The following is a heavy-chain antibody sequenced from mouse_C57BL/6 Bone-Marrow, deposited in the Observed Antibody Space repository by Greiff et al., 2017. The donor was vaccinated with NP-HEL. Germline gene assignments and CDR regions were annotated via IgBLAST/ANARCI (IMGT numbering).Heavy chain of an antibody. V-gene: IGHV1-62-2*01. CDR3: ARHEDKEFSGLSYFDY. Sequence: VQLKESGAELVKPGASVKLSCKASGYTFTEYTIHWVKQRSGQGLEWIGWFYPGSGSIKYNEKFKDKATLTADKSSSTVYMELSRLTSEDSAVYFCARHEDKEFSGLSYFDYWGQGTTLTVSS. CDR1: GYTFTEYT. CDR2: FYPGSGSI. J-gene: IGHJ2*01.